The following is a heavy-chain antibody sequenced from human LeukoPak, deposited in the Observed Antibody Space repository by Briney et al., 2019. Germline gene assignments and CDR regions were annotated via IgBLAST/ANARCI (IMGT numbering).Heavy chain of an antibody. CDR2: INPSGGST. D-gene: IGHD5-18*01. Sequence: ASVKVSCKASGYTFTSYYMHWARQAPGQGLEWMGIINPSGGSTSYAQKFQGRVTMTRDTSTSTVYMELSSLRSEDTAVYYCASQDGTAMVYWGQGTLVTVSS. CDR1: GYTFTSYY. J-gene: IGHJ4*02. CDR3: ASQDGTAMVY. V-gene: IGHV1-46*03.